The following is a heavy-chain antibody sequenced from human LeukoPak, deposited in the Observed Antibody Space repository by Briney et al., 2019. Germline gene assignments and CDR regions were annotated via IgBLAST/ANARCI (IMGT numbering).Heavy chain of an antibody. J-gene: IGHJ4*02. V-gene: IGHV3-23*01. Sequence: PGGSLRLSCIASGFTFSTYHMHWVRQAPGKGLEWVSAISGSGGNTYYADSVKGRFTISRDNSKNTLYLQMNSLRAEDTAVYYCAKTRADYGDYWGQGTLVTVSS. CDR3: AKTRADYGDY. CDR2: ISGSGGNT. CDR1: GFTFSTYH.